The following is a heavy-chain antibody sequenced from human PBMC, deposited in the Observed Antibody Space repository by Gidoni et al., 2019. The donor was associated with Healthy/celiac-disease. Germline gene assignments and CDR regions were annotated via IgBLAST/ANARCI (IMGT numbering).Heavy chain of an antibody. D-gene: IGHD2-2*01. V-gene: IGHV1-69*01. CDR1: GGTFSSYA. CDR3: ARVVVPAAMLAFAGFDY. J-gene: IGHJ4*02. CDR2: IIPIFGTA. Sequence: QVQLVQSGAEVKKPGSSVKVSCKASGGTFSSYAISWVRQAPGQGLEWMGGIIPIFGTANYAQKFQGRVTITADESTSTAYMELSSLRSEDTAVYYCARVVVPAAMLAFAGFDYWGQGTLVTVSS.